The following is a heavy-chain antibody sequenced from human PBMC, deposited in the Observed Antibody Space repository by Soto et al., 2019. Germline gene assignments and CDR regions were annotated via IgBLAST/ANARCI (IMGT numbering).Heavy chain of an antibody. CDR3: AGGGSWPFDH. V-gene: IGHV3-53*01. D-gene: IGHD2-15*01. J-gene: IGHJ4*02. CDR1: VFTVNSNY. CDR2: LYSGGST. Sequence: PGWWIRLACAACVFTVNSNYLSWVRQAPGKGLEWVSVLYSGGSTYYADSVKGRFTISRDNSKNTLYLQMNSLRAEDTAVYYCAGGGSWPFDHWGQGTVVTVSS.